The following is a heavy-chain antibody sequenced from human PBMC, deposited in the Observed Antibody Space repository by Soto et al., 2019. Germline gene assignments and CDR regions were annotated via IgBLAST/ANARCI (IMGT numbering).Heavy chain of an antibody. CDR2: IWYDGSNK. V-gene: IGHV3-33*01. Sequence: QVQLVESGGGVVQPGRSLRLSCAASGFTFSSYGMHWVRQAPGKGLEWVAVIWYDGSNKYYADSVKGRFTISRDNSKNTLYLQMNSLRAEDTAVYYCARDGGNITMPREANNWFDPWGQGTLVTVSS. D-gene: IGHD3-10*01. CDR1: GFTFSSYG. CDR3: ARDGGNITMPREANNWFDP. J-gene: IGHJ5*02.